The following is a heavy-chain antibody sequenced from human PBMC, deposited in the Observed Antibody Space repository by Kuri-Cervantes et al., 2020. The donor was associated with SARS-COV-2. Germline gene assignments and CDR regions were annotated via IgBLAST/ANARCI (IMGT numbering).Heavy chain of an antibody. CDR1: GYSISSGYY. D-gene: IGHD3-3*01. CDR3: AGGVTIFGVVQSFDD. V-gene: IGHV4-38-2*01. Sequence: GSLRLPCAVSGYSISSGYYWGWIRQPPGKGLEWIGSIYYSGSTYYNPSLKSRVTISLDTSKNQFSLKLKSMTAADTAVYYCAGGVTIFGVVQSFDDWGQGTLVTVSS. J-gene: IGHJ4*02. CDR2: IYYSGST.